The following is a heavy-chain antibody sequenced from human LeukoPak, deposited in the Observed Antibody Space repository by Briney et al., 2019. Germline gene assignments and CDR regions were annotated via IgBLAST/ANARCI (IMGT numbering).Heavy chain of an antibody. CDR1: GGTFSSYA. CDR3: ASAGYNWNYCFDY. D-gene: IGHD1-7*01. J-gene: IGHJ4*02. Sequence: SSVKVSCKASGGTFSSYAISWVRQAPGQRLEWMGGIIPIFGTANYAQKFQGRVTITTVESTSTAYMELSSLRSEDTAVYYVASAGYNWNYCFDYWGQGTLVTVSS. CDR2: IIPIFGTA. V-gene: IGHV1-69*05.